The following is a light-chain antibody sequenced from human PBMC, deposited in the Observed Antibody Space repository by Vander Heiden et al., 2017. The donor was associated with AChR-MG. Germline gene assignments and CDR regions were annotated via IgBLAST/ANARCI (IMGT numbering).Light chain of an antibody. Sequence: EIVLTQSPATLSLSPGERATLSCRASQSVSRFLAWYQQRPGQAPRLLIYAASNRATGIPARFSGSGSGTDFTLTISSLEIEDFAVYYCQQRSNWPLTFGGGTKVEIK. J-gene: IGKJ4*01. CDR2: AAS. V-gene: IGKV3-11*01. CDR1: QSVSRF. CDR3: QQRSNWPLT.